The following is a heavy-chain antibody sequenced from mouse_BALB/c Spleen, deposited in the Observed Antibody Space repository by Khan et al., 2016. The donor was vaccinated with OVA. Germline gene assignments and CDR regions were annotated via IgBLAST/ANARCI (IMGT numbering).Heavy chain of an antibody. CDR2: IWAGGST. CDR3: DRLEEI. CDR1: GFSLTIYG. Sequence: QVQLKQSGPGLVAPSQSLSITCTVSGFSLTIYGVHWVRQPPGKGLELLGVIWAGGSTNYNSALMSRLSISKDNSKSQVFLKMNSLKTDDTAMYYWDRLEEIWGKGTTLKGSS. V-gene: IGHV2-9*02. J-gene: IGHJ2*01.